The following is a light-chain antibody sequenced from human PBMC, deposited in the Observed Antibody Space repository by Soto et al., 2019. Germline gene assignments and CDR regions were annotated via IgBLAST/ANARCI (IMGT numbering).Light chain of an antibody. CDR1: SSDIGVYDF. J-gene: IGLJ3*02. CDR2: DVT. CDR3: SSYTTSTTRV. Sequence: QSALTQPASVSGSPGQSITISCTGTSSDIGVYDFVSWYQQHPGRAPKLLIYDVTNRPSGISDRFSGSKSGNTASLTISGLQPEDEADYYCSSYTTSTTRVFGEGTKLTVL. V-gene: IGLV2-14*01.